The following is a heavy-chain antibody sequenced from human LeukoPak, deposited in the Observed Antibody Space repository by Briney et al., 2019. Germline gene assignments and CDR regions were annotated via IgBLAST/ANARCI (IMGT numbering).Heavy chain of an antibody. Sequence: GGSLRLSCAASGFSFSSYAMHWVRQAPGQGLEWVSTTSAGGSSTYYADSVKGRFTISRDNSKNTFYLQMNSLRAEDTAAYYCAKGGYCSSSSCYYGWFEPWGQGTLVTVSS. V-gene: IGHV3-23*01. CDR3: AKGGYCSSSSCYYGWFEP. D-gene: IGHD2-2*01. CDR2: TSAGGSST. J-gene: IGHJ5*02. CDR1: GFSFSSYA.